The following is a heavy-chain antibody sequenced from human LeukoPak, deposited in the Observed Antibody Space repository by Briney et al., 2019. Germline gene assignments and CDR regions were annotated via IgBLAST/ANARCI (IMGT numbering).Heavy chain of an antibody. D-gene: IGHD2-2*01. CDR1: GFTFSTYS. CDR3: AREGGYCSSTSCYGDGMDV. CDR2: ISSSTSYI. J-gene: IGHJ6*02. Sequence: GGSLRLSGAGSGFTFSTYSMNWVRQAPGKGLEWVSSISSSTSYIYYADSVKGRFTISRDNAKNSLYLQMNSLRAEDTAVYYCAREGGYCSSTSCYGDGMDVWGQGTTVTVSS. V-gene: IGHV3-21*01.